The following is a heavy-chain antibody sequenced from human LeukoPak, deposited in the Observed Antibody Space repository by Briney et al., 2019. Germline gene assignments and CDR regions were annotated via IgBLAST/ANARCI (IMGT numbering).Heavy chain of an antibody. CDR1: GYTFIHHY. V-gene: IGHV1-2*02. CDR2: INPNNDDT. Sequence: ASVKVSCKPSGYTFIHHYIHWVRQAPGQGLEWMGWINPNNDDTNYAEKFQGRVTMTTDTSISTVYMELTRLRSDDTAIYYCVRIYRGPDYWGQGTLVTVSS. D-gene: IGHD3-10*01. J-gene: IGHJ4*02. CDR3: VRIYRGPDY.